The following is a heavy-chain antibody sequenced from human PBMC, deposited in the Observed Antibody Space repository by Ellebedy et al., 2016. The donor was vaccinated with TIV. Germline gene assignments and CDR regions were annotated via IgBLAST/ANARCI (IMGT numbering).Heavy chain of an antibody. V-gene: IGHV3-30*18. CDR3: AKATSLYCTGGSCPGDYFDY. D-gene: IGHD2-15*01. CDR1: GFSFSTYG. Sequence: GESLKISCAASGFSFSTYGMHWVRQAPGKGLEWVSVILHDGSKKFYADSVEGRFTISRDNSKNTLYLKMNSLRPEDTAMYYCAKATSLYCTGGSCPGDYFDYWGHGTLVTVSS. J-gene: IGHJ4*01. CDR2: ILHDGSKK.